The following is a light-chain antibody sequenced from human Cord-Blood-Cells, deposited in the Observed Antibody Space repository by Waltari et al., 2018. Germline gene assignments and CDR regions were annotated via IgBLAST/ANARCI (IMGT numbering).Light chain of an antibody. Sequence: EIVLTQSPDFQSVTPKEKVTITCRASQRKPDQSPKLLIKYASQSFSGVPSRFSGSGSGTDFTLTINSLEAEDAATYYCHQSSSLPWTFGQGTKVEIK. CDR1: QR. V-gene: IGKV6-21*01. CDR2: YAS. CDR3: HQSSSLPWT. J-gene: IGKJ1*01.